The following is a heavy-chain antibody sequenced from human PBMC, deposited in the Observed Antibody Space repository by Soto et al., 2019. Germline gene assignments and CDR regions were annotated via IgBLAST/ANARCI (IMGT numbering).Heavy chain of an antibody. CDR3: AKETVEYYFDY. V-gene: IGHV3-30*18. D-gene: IGHD3-3*01. Sequence: GGSLRLSCAASRFTISGHAMHWVRQAPGKGLEWVAVISYDGSNKYYADSVKGRFTISRDNSKNTLYLQMNSLRGEDTAVYYCAKETVEYYFDYWGQGTLVTVSS. CDR2: ISYDGSNK. J-gene: IGHJ4*02. CDR1: RFTISGHA.